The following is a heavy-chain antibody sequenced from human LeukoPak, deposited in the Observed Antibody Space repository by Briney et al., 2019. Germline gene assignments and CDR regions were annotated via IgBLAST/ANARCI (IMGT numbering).Heavy chain of an antibody. CDR3: ARGSQYYYDNSGYSTFDY. D-gene: IGHD3-22*01. V-gene: IGHV4-59*01. Sequence: SETLSLTCTVSGGSISSYYWSWIRQPPGKGLEWIGYIYYSGSTNYNPSLKSRVTISVDTSKNQFSLKLSSVTAADTAVYYCARGSQYYYDNSGYSTFDYWGQGTLVTVSS. J-gene: IGHJ4*02. CDR1: GGSISSYY. CDR2: IYYSGST.